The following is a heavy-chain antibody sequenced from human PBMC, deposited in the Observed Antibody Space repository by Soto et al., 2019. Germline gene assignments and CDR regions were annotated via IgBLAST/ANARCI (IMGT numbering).Heavy chain of an antibody. CDR1: GFSFSNYA. Sequence: GTRRLTGVAAGFSFSNYAITWVSRGPGKGLEGVSGISGSGDTTYYAEAVQGRFTISRDNSKNTLSLQINTLRAEDTAVYYWAKGVDSSGYWVFNWGQGSQVTVSS. CDR3: AKGVDSSGYWVFN. CDR2: ISGSGDTT. D-gene: IGHD3-22*01. J-gene: IGHJ4*02. V-gene: IGHV3-23*01.